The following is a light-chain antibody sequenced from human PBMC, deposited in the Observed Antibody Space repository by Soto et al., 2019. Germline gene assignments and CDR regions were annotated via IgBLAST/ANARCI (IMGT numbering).Light chain of an antibody. CDR2: DAS. V-gene: IGKV1-5*01. CDR3: LQDYNFPWT. CDR1: QTISSW. Sequence: QMTQAPSPLSGSVGDRVTITCRASQTISSWLAWYQQKPGKAPKLLIYDASNLETGVPSRFSGSGSGTDFTLTISTLQPEDFATYYCLQDYNFPWTFGQGTKVDIK. J-gene: IGKJ1*01.